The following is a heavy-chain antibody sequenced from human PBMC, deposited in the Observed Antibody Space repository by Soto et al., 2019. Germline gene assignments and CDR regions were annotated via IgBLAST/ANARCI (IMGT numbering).Heavy chain of an antibody. J-gene: IGHJ4*02. Sequence: QVQLVESGGGVVQPGRSLRLSCAASGFTFSSYAMHWVRQAPGKGLEWVAVISYDGSNKYYADSVKGRFTISRDNSKNTLYLQMNSLRAEDTAVYYCAREEGSWFGNWGQGTLVTVSS. D-gene: IGHD3-10*01. CDR2: ISYDGSNK. V-gene: IGHV3-30-3*01. CDR1: GFTFSSYA. CDR3: AREEGSWFGN.